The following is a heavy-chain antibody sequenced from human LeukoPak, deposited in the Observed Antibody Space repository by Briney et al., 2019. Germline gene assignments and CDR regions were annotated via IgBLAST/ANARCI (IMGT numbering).Heavy chain of an antibody. CDR1: GFIFSSYA. J-gene: IGHJ4*02. Sequence: GGSLRLSCAASGFIFSSYAMSWVRRAPGKGLEWVSAISVTGGGTYYADSVKGRFTIARDNSKNTVYLQMNSLRAEDTAVYYCAKGSYGDYAHWGQGTLVTVSS. CDR3: AKGSYGDYAH. CDR2: ISVTGGGT. V-gene: IGHV3-23*01. D-gene: IGHD4-17*01.